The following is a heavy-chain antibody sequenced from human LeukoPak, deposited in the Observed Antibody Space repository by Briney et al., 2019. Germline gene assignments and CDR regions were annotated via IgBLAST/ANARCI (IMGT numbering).Heavy chain of an antibody. CDR1: GFTFSSYW. CDR2: ISSSGSTI. J-gene: IGHJ6*03. CDR3: ARESSGASYYYYMDV. Sequence: PGGPLRLSWAASGFTFSSYWMHWVRQAPGKGLEWVSYISSSGSTIYYADSVKGRFTISRDNAKNSLYLQMNSLRAEDTAVYYCARESSGASYYYYMDVWGKGTTVTVSS. V-gene: IGHV3-48*04. D-gene: IGHD7-27*01.